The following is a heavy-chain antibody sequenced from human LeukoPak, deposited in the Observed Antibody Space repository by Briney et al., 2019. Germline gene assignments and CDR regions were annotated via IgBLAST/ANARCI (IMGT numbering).Heavy chain of an antibody. V-gene: IGHV4-4*07. CDR3: ARDSGSYWVDTFDI. J-gene: IGHJ3*02. CDR2: IYTSGST. D-gene: IGHD1-26*01. CDR1: GGSISSYY. Sequence: PSETLSLTCTVSGGSISSYYWSWIRQPAGKGLEWIGRIYTSGSTNYNPSLKSRVTMSVDTSKNQFSPKLSSVTAADTAVYYCARDSGSYWVDTFDIWGQGTMVTVSS.